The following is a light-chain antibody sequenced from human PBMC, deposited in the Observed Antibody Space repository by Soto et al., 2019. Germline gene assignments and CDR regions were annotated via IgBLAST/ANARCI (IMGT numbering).Light chain of an antibody. CDR2: DAS. J-gene: IGKJ4*01. V-gene: IGKV3-11*01. CDR3: QQCGT. Sequence: EIQLTQSPATLSLSPGERATLSCRASQSVSSYLAWYQQKPGQAPRLLIYDASNGATGIPARFSGSGSGTDFTLTISSLELEDFAVYYCQQCGTFGGGTKVDIK. CDR1: QSVSSY.